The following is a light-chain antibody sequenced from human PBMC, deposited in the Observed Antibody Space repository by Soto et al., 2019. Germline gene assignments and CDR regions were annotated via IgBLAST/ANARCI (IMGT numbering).Light chain of an antibody. Sequence: QSVLTQPPSVSGAPGQRVTIYCTGSSSNIGAGYPVHWYQQLPGTAPKRLVAGNRPSGVPDRFSVSKSGASASLAITGLQAEDEADYYCQSYDSRLSRRWVFGGGTKLTVL. CDR2: G. V-gene: IGLV1-40*01. J-gene: IGLJ3*02. CDR1: SSNIGAGYP. CDR3: QSYDSRLSRRWV.